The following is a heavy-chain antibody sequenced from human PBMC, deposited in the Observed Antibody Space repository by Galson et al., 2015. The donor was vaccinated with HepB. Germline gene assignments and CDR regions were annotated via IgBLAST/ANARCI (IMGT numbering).Heavy chain of an antibody. CDR2: ISDDGSYK. D-gene: IGHD3-9*01. V-gene: IGHV3-30*18. CDR1: GLSFSSYG. Sequence: SLRLSCAAPGLSFSSYGMHWVRQAPGKGLEWVAVISDDGSYKYYADSVRGRFTISRDNSKNTLYLQMNSLRAEDTALYYCAKGGVDISSYGMDVWGQGTTVTVSS. CDR3: AKGGVDISSYGMDV. J-gene: IGHJ6*02.